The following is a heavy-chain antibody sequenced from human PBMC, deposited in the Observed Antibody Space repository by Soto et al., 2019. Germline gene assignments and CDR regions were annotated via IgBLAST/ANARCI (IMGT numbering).Heavy chain of an antibody. CDR1: GFTFSSYG. J-gene: IGHJ6*02. CDR2: ISYDGSNK. D-gene: IGHD3-3*01. V-gene: IGHV3-30*18. CDR3: AKGHARNDFWSGYHYYGMDV. Sequence: GGSLRLSCAASGFTFSSYGMHWVRQAPGKGLEWVAVISYDGSNKYYADSVKGRFTISRDNSKNTLYLQMNSLRAEDTAVYYCAKGHARNDFWSGYHYYGMDVWGQGTTVTVSS.